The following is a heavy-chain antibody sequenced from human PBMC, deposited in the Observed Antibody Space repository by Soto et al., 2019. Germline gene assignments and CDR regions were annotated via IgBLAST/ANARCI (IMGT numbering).Heavy chain of an antibody. CDR2: IWYDGSNK. D-gene: IGHD3-22*01. CDR3: ARESASSGYYIYYFDY. J-gene: IGHJ4*02. Sequence: GGSLRLSCAASGFTFSSYGMHWVRQAPGKGLEWVAVIWYDGSNKYYADSVKGRLTISRDNSKNTLYLQMNSLRAEDTAVYYCARESASSGYYIYYFDYWGQGTLVTVSS. V-gene: IGHV3-33*01. CDR1: GFTFSSYG.